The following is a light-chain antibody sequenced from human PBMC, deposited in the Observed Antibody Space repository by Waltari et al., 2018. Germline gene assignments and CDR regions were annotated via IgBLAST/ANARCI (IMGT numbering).Light chain of an antibody. J-gene: IGLJ3*02. Sequence: SHELTQPPSVSVSLGQMARISCSGEALSTKYVYWYQQKPGQSPVLIIYKDIARPSGTPERFSGSSSGTLVTLTISGVQAEDEADYYCLSPDSGGTYWVFGGGTKLTVL. CDR3: LSPDSGGTYWV. CDR1: ALSTKY. V-gene: IGLV3-16*01. CDR2: KDI.